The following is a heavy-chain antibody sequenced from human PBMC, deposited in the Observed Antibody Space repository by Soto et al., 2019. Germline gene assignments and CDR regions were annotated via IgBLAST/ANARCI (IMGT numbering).Heavy chain of an antibody. V-gene: IGHV1-18*01. Sequence: QVHLVQSGADVKKPGASVKVSCKASGYTFTSYGITWVRQAPGQGLEWMGWISAHNGNTDYAQKLQGRVIVTRDTSTSTAYMELRSLISGDTAVYYCARGRYGDYWGQGALVTVSS. CDR2: ISAHNGNT. D-gene: IGHD1-1*01. J-gene: IGHJ4*02. CDR3: ARGRYGDY. CDR1: GYTFTSYG.